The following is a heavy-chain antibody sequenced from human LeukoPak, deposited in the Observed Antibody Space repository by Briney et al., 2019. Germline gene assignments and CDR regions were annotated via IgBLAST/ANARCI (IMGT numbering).Heavy chain of an antibody. V-gene: IGHV4-4*09. CDR3: ARTARVFDF. CDR1: GGSINSYY. Sequence: KPSETLSLTCTVSGGSINSYYWSWIRQPPGKGLECIAYIAHSGDTNYNPSLKSRATISMDTSKNQFSLKLNSVTAADTAVYYCARTARVFDFWGQGIQVTVSS. D-gene: IGHD5-18*01. CDR2: IAHSGDT. J-gene: IGHJ4*02.